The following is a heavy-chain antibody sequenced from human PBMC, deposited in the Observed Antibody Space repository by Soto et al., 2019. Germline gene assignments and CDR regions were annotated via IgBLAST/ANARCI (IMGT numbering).Heavy chain of an antibody. CDR3: ARDIMSDY. D-gene: IGHD2-8*01. CDR1: GYDFSSYA. CDR2: INIGSGNT. J-gene: IGHJ4*02. V-gene: IGHV1-3*04. Sequence: ASVKVSCKASGYDFSSYAMHWVRQAPGQRLEWMGWINIGSGNTEYSQNFQDRITITRDTSSSTVYMELSSLRSEDTAVYYCARDIMSDYWGQGTLVTVSS.